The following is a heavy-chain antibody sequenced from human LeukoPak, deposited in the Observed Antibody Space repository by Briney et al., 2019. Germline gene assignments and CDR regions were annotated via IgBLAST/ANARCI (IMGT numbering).Heavy chain of an antibody. Sequence: SETLSLTCVVYGGSFSGHYWSWIRQPPGKGLEWIGEINHSGSTSYNPSLKSRVTISVDTSKNQFSLKLSSVTAADTAVYYCARSRRWLQRDAFDIWGQGTMVTVSS. CDR2: INHSGST. CDR1: GGSFSGHY. D-gene: IGHD5-24*01. V-gene: IGHV4-34*01. CDR3: ARSRRWLQRDAFDI. J-gene: IGHJ3*02.